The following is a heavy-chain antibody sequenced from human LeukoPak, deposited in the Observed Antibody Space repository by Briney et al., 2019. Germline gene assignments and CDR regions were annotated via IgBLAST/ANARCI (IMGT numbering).Heavy chain of an antibody. J-gene: IGHJ3*02. V-gene: IGHV5-51*01. D-gene: IGHD3-22*01. CDR3: ARHPLYYDSSGYFGDAFDI. CDR2: IYPGDSDT. CDR1: GYSFTTYW. Sequence: GESLKISCKTSGYSFTTYWIGWVRQMPGKGLEWMGIIYPGDSDTRYSPSFQGQVTISADKSISTAYLQWSSLKASDTAMYYCARHPLYYDSSGYFGDAFDIWGQGTMVTVSS.